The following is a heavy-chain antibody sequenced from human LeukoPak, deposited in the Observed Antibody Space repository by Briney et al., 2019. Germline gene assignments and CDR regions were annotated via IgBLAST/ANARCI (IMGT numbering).Heavy chain of an antibody. CDR2: ISSSSSYI. D-gene: IGHD3-10*01. V-gene: IGHV3-21*01. CDR1: GFTFSSYS. CDR3: AREAYGSGSYDDY. Sequence: PGGSLRLSCAASGFTFSSYSMNWVRQAPGKGLEWVSSISSSSSYIYYADSVKGRFTISRDNAKNSLYLQMNSLRAEDTAVYYCAREAYGSGSYDDYWGQGTLVTVSS. J-gene: IGHJ4*02.